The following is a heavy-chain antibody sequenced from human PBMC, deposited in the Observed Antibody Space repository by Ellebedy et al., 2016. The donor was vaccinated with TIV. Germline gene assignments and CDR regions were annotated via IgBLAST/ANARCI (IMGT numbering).Heavy chain of an antibody. CDR2: LYPDAKT. Sequence: GESLKISCSASGFTFSHYAMHWVRQAPGKGLEWVSVLYPDAKTNYTDSVNGRFIVSRDSSKNTLYLQMNSLTAEDTAVYYCAREYEAVGDCYDYWGQGTLVTVSS. V-gene: IGHV3-66*01. D-gene: IGHD2-8*02. J-gene: IGHJ4*02. CDR1: GFTFSHYA. CDR3: AREYEAVGDCYDY.